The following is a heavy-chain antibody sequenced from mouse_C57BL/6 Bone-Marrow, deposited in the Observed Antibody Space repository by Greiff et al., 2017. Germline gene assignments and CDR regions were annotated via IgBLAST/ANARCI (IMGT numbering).Heavy chain of an antibody. J-gene: IGHJ3*01. V-gene: IGHV1-69*01. CDR3: ARWGDCTWFAY. D-gene: IGHD6-1*01. CDR2: IDPSDSYT. CDR1: GYTFTSYW. Sequence: QVQLQQPGAELVMPGASVKLSCKASGYTFTSYWMHWVKQRPGQGLEWIGEIDPSDSYTNYNQKFKGKSTLTVDKSSSTAYMQLSSLTSEDSAVYYCARWGDCTWFAYWGRGTLVTVSA.